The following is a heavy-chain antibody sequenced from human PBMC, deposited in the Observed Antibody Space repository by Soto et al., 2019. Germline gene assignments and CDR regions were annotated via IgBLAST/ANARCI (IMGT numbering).Heavy chain of an antibody. CDR2: IYHSGGT. CDR1: GGSISSNNW. CDR3: ARGGWVDY. J-gene: IGHJ4*02. V-gene: IGHV4-4*02. D-gene: IGHD3-16*01. Sequence: QVQLQESGPGLVKPSGTLSLTCAVSGGSISSNNWWSWVRQPPGKGLEWIGEIYHSGGTTYNPSLKSRVTISVDNSKNQFSLKLSSVTAADTAVYYCARGGWVDYWGQGTLVTVSS.